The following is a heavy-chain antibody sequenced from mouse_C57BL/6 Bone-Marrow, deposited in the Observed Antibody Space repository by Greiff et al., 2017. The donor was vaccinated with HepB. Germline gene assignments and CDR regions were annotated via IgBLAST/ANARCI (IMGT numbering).Heavy chain of an antibody. CDR3: ARGHLLWNY. V-gene: IGHV1-81*01. CDR1: GYTFTSYG. D-gene: IGHD2-1*01. CDR2: IYPRSGNT. J-gene: IGHJ2*01. Sequence: QVHVKQSGAELARPGASVKLSCKASGYTFTSYGISWVKQRTGQGLEWIGEIYPRSGNTYYNEKFKGKATLTADKSSSTAYMELRSLTSEDSAVYFCARGHLLWNYWGQGTTLTVSS.